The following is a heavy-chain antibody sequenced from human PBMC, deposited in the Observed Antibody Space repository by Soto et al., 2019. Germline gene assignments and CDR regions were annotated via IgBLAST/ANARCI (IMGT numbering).Heavy chain of an antibody. V-gene: IGHV4-39*01. J-gene: IGHJ4*02. D-gene: IGHD3-22*01. CDR1: GGSISSSSYY. Sequence: PSETLSLTCTVSGGSISSSSYYWGWIRQPPGKGLEWIGSIYYSGSTYYNPSLKSRVTISVDTSKNQFSLKLSSVTAADTAVYYCARHEITMIVVGVNYFDYWGQGTLVTVSS. CDR3: ARHEITMIVVGVNYFDY. CDR2: IYYSGST.